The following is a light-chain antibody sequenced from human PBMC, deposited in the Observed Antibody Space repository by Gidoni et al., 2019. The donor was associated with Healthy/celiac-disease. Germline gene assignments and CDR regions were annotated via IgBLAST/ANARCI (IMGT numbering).Light chain of an antibody. Sequence: SYVLTQPPSVSVAPGKTARITRGGNNIGSKSVHWYQQKPGKAPVLVIYYDSDRPSGIPERFSGSNSGNTATLTISRVEAGDEADYYCQVWDSSSDHPVFGGGTKLTVL. J-gene: IGLJ3*02. CDR3: QVWDSSSDHPV. V-gene: IGLV3-21*04. CDR1: NIGSKS. CDR2: YDS.